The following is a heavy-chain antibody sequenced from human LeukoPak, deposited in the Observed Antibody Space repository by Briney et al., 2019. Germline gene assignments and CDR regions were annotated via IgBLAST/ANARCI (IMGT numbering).Heavy chain of an antibody. CDR3: ARELSGRDAFDI. D-gene: IGHD3-3*01. CDR2: IDPSDSYT. Sequence: GESLQISCKGSGYGFTSYWISWVRQMPGKGLEWMGRIDPSDSYTNYSPSFQGHVTISADKSISTAYLQWSSLKASDTAMYYCARELSGRDAFDIWGQGTMVTVSS. V-gene: IGHV5-10-1*01. J-gene: IGHJ3*02. CDR1: GYGFTSYW.